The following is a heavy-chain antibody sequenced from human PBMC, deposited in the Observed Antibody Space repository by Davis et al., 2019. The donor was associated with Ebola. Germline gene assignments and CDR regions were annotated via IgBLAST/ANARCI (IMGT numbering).Heavy chain of an antibody. D-gene: IGHD5-18*01. CDR1: GGSISSYY. CDR2: IYYSGST. CDR3: ARHEMDTANFDY. Sequence: PGGSLRLSCTVSGGSISSYYWSWIRQPPGKGLEWIGYIYYSGSTNYNPSLKSRVTISVDTSKNQFSLKLSSVTAADTAVYYCARHEMDTANFDYWGQGTLVTVSS. V-gene: IGHV4-59*08. J-gene: IGHJ4*02.